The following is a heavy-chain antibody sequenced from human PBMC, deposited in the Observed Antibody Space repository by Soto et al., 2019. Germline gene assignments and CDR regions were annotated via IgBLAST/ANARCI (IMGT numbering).Heavy chain of an antibody. V-gene: IGHV1-18*01. D-gene: IGHD1-26*01. Sequence: GASVKVSCKASGYTFTSYGISWVRQAPGQGLEWMGWVSAYNGNTKYAQKLQGRVTMTKDTSTSTAYMELRSLRSDDTAVYYCARDAAVGLFDYWGQGTQVTVSS. CDR1: GYTFTSYG. CDR3: ARDAAVGLFDY. J-gene: IGHJ4*02. CDR2: VSAYNGNT.